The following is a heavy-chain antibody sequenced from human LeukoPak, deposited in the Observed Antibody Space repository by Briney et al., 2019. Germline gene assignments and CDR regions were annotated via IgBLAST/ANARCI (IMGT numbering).Heavy chain of an antibody. J-gene: IGHJ3*02. V-gene: IGHV3-53*01. CDR1: EIIVSSNY. CDR3: VKGWLLYGFDI. Sequence: LSGRFLRPSYAASEIIVSSNYMSWVRQSPGKGQEWVSVILSVSSTYYTASLKGPFTISEDNSKTTLYLQRDSLRAPDTAVYYCVKGWLLYGFDIWGHGALVTVSS. D-gene: IGHD3-3*01. CDR2: ILSVSST.